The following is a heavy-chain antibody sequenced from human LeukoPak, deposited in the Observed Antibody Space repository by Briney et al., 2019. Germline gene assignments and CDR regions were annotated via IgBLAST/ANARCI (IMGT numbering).Heavy chain of an antibody. CDR3: ARGRGSGSSDY. CDR1: GFSFSSYW. V-gene: IGHV3-74*01. Sequence: TGGSLRLSCAASGFSFSSYWMHWVRQVPGKGLVWVSRINSDGSSTIYADSVKGRFTISRDNAKNTLYLQMNSLRVEDTAVYYCARGRGSGSSDYWGQGTLVTVSS. J-gene: IGHJ4*02. D-gene: IGHD3-10*01. CDR2: INSDGSST.